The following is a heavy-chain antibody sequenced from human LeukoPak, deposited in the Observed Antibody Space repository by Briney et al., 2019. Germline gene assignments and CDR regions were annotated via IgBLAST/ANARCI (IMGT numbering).Heavy chain of an antibody. Sequence: PSETLSLTCTVSGGSISSGGYYWSWIRQHPGKGLEWIGYIYYSGSTYYNPSLKSRVTISVDTSKNQFSLKLSSVTAADTAVYYCARDQNWNDALGYWGQGTLVTVSS. CDR2: IYYSGST. CDR1: GGSISSGGYY. CDR3: ARDQNWNDALGY. D-gene: IGHD1-1*01. J-gene: IGHJ4*02. V-gene: IGHV4-31*03.